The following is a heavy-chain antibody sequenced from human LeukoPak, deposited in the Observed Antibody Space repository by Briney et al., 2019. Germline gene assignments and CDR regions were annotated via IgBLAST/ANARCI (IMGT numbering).Heavy chain of an antibody. CDR3: AKDGSDILTDYCDY. Sequence: GGSLRLSCAASGFTFSDDGMHWGGEAPGKGRGGWACLQKDGIEIHYADSVEGRFTISKYKAKNSLYLQMNSLRAADTALYYCAKDGSDILTDYCDYWGQGNVVTVSS. CDR2: LQKDGIEI. J-gene: IGHJ4*02. V-gene: IGHV3-30*02. D-gene: IGHD3-9*01. CDR1: GFTFSDDG.